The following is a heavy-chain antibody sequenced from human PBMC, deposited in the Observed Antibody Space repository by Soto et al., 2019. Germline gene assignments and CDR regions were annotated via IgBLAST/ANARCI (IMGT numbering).Heavy chain of an antibody. CDR3: AGVDSYWYFDL. CDR2: ISSSSSTV. CDR1: GFQFSSYS. Sequence: EVQVEESGGGLVQPGGSLRLACAASGFQFSSYSMNWVRQAPGKGLEWVSYISSSSSTVYYADSVKGRFTMSRDNAKKSLYLQMNSLRAEDTAVYYCAGVDSYWYFDLWGRGTLVTVSS. D-gene: IGHD2-2*03. V-gene: IGHV3-48*01. J-gene: IGHJ2*01.